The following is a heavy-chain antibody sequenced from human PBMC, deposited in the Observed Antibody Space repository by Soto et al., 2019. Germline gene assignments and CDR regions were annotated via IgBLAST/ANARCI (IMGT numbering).Heavy chain of an antibody. D-gene: IGHD6-13*01. CDR2: MNPNSGNT. CDR1: GYTFTSYD. V-gene: IGHV1-8*01. J-gene: IGHJ5*02. CDR3: ARGVPGLRIAAAEGWFDP. Sequence: GASVKVSCKASGYTFTSYDINWVRQATGQGLEWMGWMNPNSGNTGYAQKFQCRVTMTRNTSISTAYMELSSLRSEDTAVYYCARGVPGLRIAAAEGWFDPWGQGTLVTVS.